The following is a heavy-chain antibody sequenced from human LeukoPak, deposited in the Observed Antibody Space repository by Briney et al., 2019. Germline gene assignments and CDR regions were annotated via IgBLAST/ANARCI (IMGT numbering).Heavy chain of an antibody. CDR1: GDSVSSKSVA. CDR2: TYYRSKRYN. D-gene: IGHD6-19*01. J-gene: IGHJ4*02. CDR3: ASQVFVAGTAMEHHPFDY. Sequence: SQTLSLTCAISGDSVSSKSVAWNWIRQSPSRGLEWLGRTYYRSKRYNDYAVSVKRRITINPDTSKNQFTLPLNSVTPEDTDVYYCASQVFVAGTAMEHHPFDYRGQGTLVTVSS. V-gene: IGHV6-1*01.